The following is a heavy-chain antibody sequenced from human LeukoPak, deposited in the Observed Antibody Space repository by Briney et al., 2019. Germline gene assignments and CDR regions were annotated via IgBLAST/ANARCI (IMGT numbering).Heavy chain of an antibody. CDR1: GGSISSGSYY. V-gene: IGHV4-61*02. Sequence: PSETLSLTCTVSGGSISSGSYYWVWIQQPAGKGLEWIGRIYTSGSTNYNPALKSRVTISLDTSKNQFSLKLSSVTAADTAVYYCARTQTPTLFDYWGQGTLVTVSS. CDR3: ARTQTPTLFDY. J-gene: IGHJ4*02. CDR2: IYTSGST.